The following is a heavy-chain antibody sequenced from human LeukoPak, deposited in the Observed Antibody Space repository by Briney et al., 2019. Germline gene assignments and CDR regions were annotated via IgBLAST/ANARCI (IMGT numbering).Heavy chain of an antibody. Sequence: ASVKVSCKASGYTFTSYDINWVRQATGQGLEWMGWINPNSGGTNYAQKFQGRVTMTRDTSISTAYMELSRLRSDDTAVYYCARDPRFRGPQPDYYYMDVWGKGTTVTVSS. D-gene: IGHD2-2*01. V-gene: IGHV1-2*02. CDR2: INPNSGGT. CDR1: GYTFTSYD. CDR3: ARDPRFRGPQPDYYYMDV. J-gene: IGHJ6*03.